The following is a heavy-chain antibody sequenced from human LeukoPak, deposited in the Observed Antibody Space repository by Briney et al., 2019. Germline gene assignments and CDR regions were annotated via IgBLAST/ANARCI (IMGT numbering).Heavy chain of an antibody. Sequence: GSLRLSCAASGFTVNSNYMSWVPQTPGKGLGWIGFIYYSGHSTYNTSLRRRAGISVDTATNHFTLTLISVTAADTALYYCTRVRVISGYWMDFDTWGQGTAVTVSS. J-gene: IGHJ4*02. CDR2: IYYSGHS. D-gene: IGHD3-22*01. CDR3: TRVRVISGYWMDFDT. V-gene: IGHV4-59*02. CDR1: GFTVNSNY.